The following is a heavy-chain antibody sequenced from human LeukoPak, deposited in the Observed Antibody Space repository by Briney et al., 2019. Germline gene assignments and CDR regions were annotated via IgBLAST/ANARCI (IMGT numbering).Heavy chain of an antibody. CDR1: GFTFSSYG. J-gene: IGHJ4*02. CDR2: ISSSSSYI. CDR3: ARAGTRGYCSSTSCYERY. V-gene: IGHV3-21*01. D-gene: IGHD2-2*01. Sequence: GGSLRLSCAASGFTFSSYGMHWVRQAPGKGLEWVSSISSSSSYIYYADSVKGRFTISRDNAKNSLYLQMNSLRAEDTAVYYCARAGTRGYCSSTSCYERYWGQGTLVTVSS.